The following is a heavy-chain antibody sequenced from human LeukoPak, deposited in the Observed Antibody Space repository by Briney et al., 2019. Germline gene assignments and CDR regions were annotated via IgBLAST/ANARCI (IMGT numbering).Heavy chain of an antibody. D-gene: IGHD3-9*01. Sequence: PGGSLRLSCAASGFTFGNYAMHWVRQPPGPGLERLAVMSIDGSGEHYADSVKDRFTISRDNSKSKLFLQMNSLRADDAAAYYCAGGGGFYAFLTGHIWFDPWGQGTLVTVSS. CDR1: GFTFGNYA. V-gene: IGHV3-30*04. CDR2: MSIDGSGE. CDR3: AGGGGFYAFLTGHIWFDP. J-gene: IGHJ5*02.